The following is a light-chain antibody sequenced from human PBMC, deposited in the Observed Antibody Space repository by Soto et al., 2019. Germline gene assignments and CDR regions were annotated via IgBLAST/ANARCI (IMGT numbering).Light chain of an antibody. CDR3: QQYNTNSFT. Sequence: DIQVTQSPPTLSASVGDRVTITCRASQNLGYWLAWYQQKPGKAPNLLIYKASNLESGVPSRFSGSGSGTEFTLTISSLQPDDFGTYYCQQYNTNSFTFGPGTKVDIK. CDR1: QNLGYW. CDR2: KAS. V-gene: IGKV1-5*03. J-gene: IGKJ3*01.